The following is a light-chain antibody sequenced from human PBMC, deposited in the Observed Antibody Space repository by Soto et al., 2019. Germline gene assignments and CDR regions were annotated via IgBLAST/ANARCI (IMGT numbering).Light chain of an antibody. Sequence: EIQMTQSPSSLSASVGDRVIITCRASQGISNYLAWFQQKPGKAPKLLIYAASTLQSGVPPRFSGSGSGKEFTLTISSLQPEDVATYYCQKYNSAPRTFGQGTKLEIK. CDR3: QKYNSAPRT. CDR2: AAS. CDR1: QGISNY. V-gene: IGKV1-27*01. J-gene: IGKJ2*01.